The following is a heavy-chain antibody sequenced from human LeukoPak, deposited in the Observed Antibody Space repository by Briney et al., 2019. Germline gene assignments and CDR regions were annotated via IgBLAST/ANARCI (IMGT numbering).Heavy chain of an antibody. J-gene: IGHJ6*02. CDR2: ISNNGGST. D-gene: IGHD5-24*01. CDR3: AKVLQYYYYGMDV. Sequence: GGSLRLSCAASGFTFSSYAMSWVRQAPGKGLEWVSAISNNGGSTYYADSVKGRFTISRDNSKNTLYLQMNSLRAEDTAVYYCAKVLQYYYYGMDVWGQRTTVTVSS. V-gene: IGHV3-23*01. CDR1: GFTFSSYA.